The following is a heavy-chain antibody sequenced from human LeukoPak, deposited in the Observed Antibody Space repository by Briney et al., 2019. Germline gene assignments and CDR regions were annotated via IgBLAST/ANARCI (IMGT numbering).Heavy chain of an antibody. CDR1: GGSFSGYY. J-gene: IGHJ5*02. V-gene: IGHV4-34*01. Sequence: SETLSLTCAVYGGSFSGYYWSWIRQPPGKGLEWIGEINHSGSTNYNPSLKSRVTISVDTSKNQFSLRLSSVTAADTAVYYCASSPIAGMFDPWGQGTLVTVSS. CDR2: INHSGST. D-gene: IGHD6-13*01. CDR3: ASSPIAGMFDP.